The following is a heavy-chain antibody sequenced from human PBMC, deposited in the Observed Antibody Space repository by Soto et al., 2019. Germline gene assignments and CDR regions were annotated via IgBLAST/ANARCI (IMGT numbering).Heavy chain of an antibody. D-gene: IGHD5-12*01. CDR1: GFTFSSYA. Sequence: PGGSLRLSCAASGFTFSSYAMSWVRQAPGKGLEWVSAISGSGGSTYYADSVKGRFTISRDNSKNTLYLQMNSLRSEDTAVYYCAKDPMEMATIGPFDYWGQGTLVTVSS. CDR3: AKDPMEMATIGPFDY. J-gene: IGHJ4*02. CDR2: ISGSGGST. V-gene: IGHV3-23*01.